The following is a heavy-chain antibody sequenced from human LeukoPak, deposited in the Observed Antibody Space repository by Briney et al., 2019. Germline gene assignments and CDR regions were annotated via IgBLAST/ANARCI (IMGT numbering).Heavy chain of an antibody. V-gene: IGHV1-2*02. CDR3: ARERSSASGQDWYAFDS. Sequence: VASVKVSCKASGFTFRDYYVQWVCPVPGQGLEWVGWRYFNSGATRYAPKFQGRVTLTGDTSINTVYMELSSLGPDDTAMYYCARERSSASGQDWYAFDSWGQATMVTVSS. D-gene: IGHD5-12*01. J-gene: IGHJ3*02. CDR2: RYFNSGAT. CDR1: GFTFRDYY.